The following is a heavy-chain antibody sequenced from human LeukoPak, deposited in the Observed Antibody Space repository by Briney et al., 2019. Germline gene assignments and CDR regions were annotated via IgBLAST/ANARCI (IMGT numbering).Heavy chain of an antibody. Sequence: GASVKVSCKASGYTFTGYYMHWVRQAPGQGLEWMGWINPNSGGTNYAQKFQGRVTMTRDTSISTAYMELSRLRSDDTAVYYCARGGDCYSSENDAFDIWGRGTMVTVSS. CDR3: ARGGDCYSSENDAFDI. CDR2: INPNSGGT. V-gene: IGHV1-2*02. J-gene: IGHJ3*02. D-gene: IGHD2-21*02. CDR1: GYTFTGYY.